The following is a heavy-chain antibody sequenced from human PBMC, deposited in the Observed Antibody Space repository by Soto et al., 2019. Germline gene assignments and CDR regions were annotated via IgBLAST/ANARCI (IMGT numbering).Heavy chain of an antibody. J-gene: IGHJ4*02. CDR1: GFTFSSYA. Sequence: GGYLRISCAASGFTFSSYAMHWVRQAPGKGLERVAVISYDGSNKYYADSVKGRFTISRDNSKNTLYLQMNSLRAEDTAVYYYAGGLSSYWDLPGALFAYRGQGTLVTGSS. CDR3: AGGLSSYWDLPGALFAY. D-gene: IGHD5-18*01. CDR2: ISYDGSNK. V-gene: IGHV3-30-3*01.